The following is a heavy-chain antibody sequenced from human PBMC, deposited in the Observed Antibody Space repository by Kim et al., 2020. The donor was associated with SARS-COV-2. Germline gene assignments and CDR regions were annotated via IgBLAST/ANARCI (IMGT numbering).Heavy chain of an antibody. Sequence: SETLSLTCTVSGGSISSSSYYWGWIRQPPGKGLEWIGTIYYSGSTYYNPSLKSRVTISVDTSKNQFSLKLSSVTAADTAVYYCARDWFGGWGGFDYWGQG. V-gene: IGHV4-39*07. CDR3: ARDWFGGWGGFDY. CDR2: IYYSGST. CDR1: GGSISSSSYY. D-gene: IGHD3-10*01. J-gene: IGHJ4*02.